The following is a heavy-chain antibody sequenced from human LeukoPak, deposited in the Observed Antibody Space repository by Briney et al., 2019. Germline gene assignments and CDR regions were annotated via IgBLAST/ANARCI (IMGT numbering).Heavy chain of an antibody. D-gene: IGHD2-15*01. V-gene: IGHV1-18*01. CDR2: ISAYNGNT. Sequence: ASVKVSCKASGYTFTSYGISWVRQAPGQGLEWMGWISAYNGNTNYAQKLQGRVTMTTDTSTSTAYMELRSLRSDDTAVYYCARDTYCSGGSCYVSWLDPWGQGTLVTVSS. J-gene: IGHJ5*02. CDR1: GYTFTSYG. CDR3: ARDTYCSGGSCYVSWLDP.